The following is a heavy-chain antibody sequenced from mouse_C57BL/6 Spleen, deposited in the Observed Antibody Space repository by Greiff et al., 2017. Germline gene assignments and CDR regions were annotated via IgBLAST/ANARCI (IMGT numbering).Heavy chain of an antibody. CDR3: AREAFDY. CDR1: GYTFTSYW. CDR2: IYPSDSET. Sequence: QVTLKESGAELVRPGSSVKLSCKASGYTFTSYWMDWVKQRPGQGLEWIGNIYPSDSETHYNQKFKDKATLTVDKSSSTAYMQLSSLTSEDSAVYYCAREAFDYWGQGTTLTVSS. J-gene: IGHJ2*01. D-gene: IGHD3-2*02. V-gene: IGHV1-61*01.